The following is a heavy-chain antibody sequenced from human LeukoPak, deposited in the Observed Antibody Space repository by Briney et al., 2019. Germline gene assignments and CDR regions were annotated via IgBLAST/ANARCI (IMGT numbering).Heavy chain of an antibody. CDR3: AAGYSSSWPVYYYYYMDV. CDR1: GGSLSNYY. Sequence: SETLSLTCTVSGGSLSNYYWNWIRQPAGKELEWIGRILPSGQTTYNPSLKSRVTMSLDTSKNQVSLKLNSVTDADTAVYYCAAGYSSSWPVYYYYYMDVWGKGTTVTISS. CDR2: ILPSGQT. J-gene: IGHJ6*03. D-gene: IGHD6-13*01. V-gene: IGHV4-4*07.